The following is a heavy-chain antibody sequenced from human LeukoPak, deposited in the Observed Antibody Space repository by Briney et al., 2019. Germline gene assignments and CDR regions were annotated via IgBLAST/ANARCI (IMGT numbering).Heavy chain of an antibody. J-gene: IGHJ4*02. CDR3: TRCAGGRIDY. Sequence: SETPSLTCTVSDDSISVYYRGWIRHPPGGGREWIGYFYNSGTSTYNTSLKSRVTTSADTSKNQFSLKINSLTTADTAVYHCTRCAGGRIDYWGQGILGNVSS. V-gene: IGHV4-59*01. CDR2: FYNSGTS. D-gene: IGHD3-10*01. CDR1: DDSISVYY.